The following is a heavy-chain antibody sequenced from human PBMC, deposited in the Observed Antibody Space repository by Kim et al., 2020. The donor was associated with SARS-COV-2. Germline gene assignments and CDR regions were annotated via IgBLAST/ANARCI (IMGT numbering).Heavy chain of an antibody. Sequence: SETLSLTCVVYGGSFSGDYWSWIRQPPGKGLEWIGEINPSGSTNYNPSLKSRVAIFVDTSKNQFSLKLSSVTAADTAVYYCARGKNPLGLRTIFGVVNTGHWFDPWGQGTLVTVSS. CDR2: INPSGST. CDR3: ARGKNPLGLRTIFGVVNTGHWFDP. D-gene: IGHD3-3*01. V-gene: IGHV4-34*01. J-gene: IGHJ5*02. CDR1: GGSFSGDY.